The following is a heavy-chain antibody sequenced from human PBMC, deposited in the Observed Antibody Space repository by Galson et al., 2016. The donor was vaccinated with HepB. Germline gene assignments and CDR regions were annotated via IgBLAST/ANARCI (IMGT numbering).Heavy chain of an antibody. V-gene: IGHV3-7*04. CDR2: IKHDGSEK. D-gene: IGHD1-26*01. J-gene: IGHJ4*02. Sequence: SLRLSCAASGFTFSSYWMTWVRQAPGKGLEWVAHIKHDGSEKYYVDSVRGRFTISRDNAKNSLYVQMNSLSAEDTAVYYCARFSGRYNGDFGYWGQGTLVTVSS. CDR3: ARFSGRYNGDFGY. CDR1: GFTFSSYW.